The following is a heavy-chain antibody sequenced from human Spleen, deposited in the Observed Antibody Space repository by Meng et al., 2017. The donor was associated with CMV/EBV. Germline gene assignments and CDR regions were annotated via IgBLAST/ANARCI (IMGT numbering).Heavy chain of an antibody. V-gene: IGHV4-4*07. D-gene: IGHD1-26*01. CDR3: ATGSGDFDH. Sequence: QGHLQESGPELVKPSETLSLPCSVSGGSIRSFYWSWSRHPAGKGLEWIGRIYTSGSTNYNPSLKSRVTMSVDTSKNQISLRLRSVTAADTAVYYCATGSGDFDHWGQGTLVTVSS. CDR2: IYTSGST. CDR1: GGSIRSFY. J-gene: IGHJ4*02.